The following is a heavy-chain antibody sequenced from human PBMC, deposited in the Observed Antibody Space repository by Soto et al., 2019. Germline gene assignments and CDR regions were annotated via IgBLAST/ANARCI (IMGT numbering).Heavy chain of an antibody. Sequence: QVQLQQWGAGLLKPSETLSLTCGVYGGSFSGYSWTWIRQPPGKGLEWIGEINHSGSSNYNPSLKRRVTISVDTSKYKFSINLSSVTAADTAVYYCARGYMVRGVVIFDYWGQGTLVTVSS. CDR3: ARGYMVRGVVIFDY. CDR2: INHSGSS. D-gene: IGHD3-10*01. CDR1: GGSFSGYS. J-gene: IGHJ4*02. V-gene: IGHV4-34*01.